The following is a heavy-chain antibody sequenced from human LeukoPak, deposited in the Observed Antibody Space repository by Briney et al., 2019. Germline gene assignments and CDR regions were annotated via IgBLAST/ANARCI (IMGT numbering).Heavy chain of an antibody. V-gene: IGHV3-9*01. CDR2: ISWNSGSI. CDR1: GFTLDDYA. Sequence: GGSLRLSCAASGFTLDDYAMHWVRHAPGKGLEWVSGISWNSGSIGYADSVKGRFTISRDNAKNSLYLQMNSLRAEDTAVYYCARDLGTFDYWGQGTLVTVSS. CDR3: ARDLGTFDY. J-gene: IGHJ4*02. D-gene: IGHD1-1*01.